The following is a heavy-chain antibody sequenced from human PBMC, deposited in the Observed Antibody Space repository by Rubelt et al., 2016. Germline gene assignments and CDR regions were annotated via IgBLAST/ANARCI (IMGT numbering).Heavy chain of an antibody. Sequence: QVQLVQSGAEVKKPGASVKVSCKASGYTFTSYPMHWLRQAPGQRLEWMGWINAGNGNTKYSQKFQGRVTITRDTSASTAYMALSSLTSEDTAVYYCARDHSGSYSFDFWGQGTLVTVSS. V-gene: IGHV1-3*01. CDR2: INAGNGNT. D-gene: IGHD1-26*01. CDR3: ARDHSGSYSFDF. J-gene: IGHJ4*02. CDR1: GYTFTSYP.